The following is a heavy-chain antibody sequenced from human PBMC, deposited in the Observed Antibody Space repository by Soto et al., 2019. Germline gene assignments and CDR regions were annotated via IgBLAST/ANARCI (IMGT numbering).Heavy chain of an antibody. CDR1: GFTFSIHW. CDR2: ISGSGGST. Sequence: GGSLRLSCAASGFTFSIHWMHWVRQVPGKGLEWVSAISGSGGSTYYADSVKGRFTIPRDNSKNTLYLQMNSLRAEDTAVYYCAKVFRPYGDPRRGAFDIWGQGTMVTVSS. CDR3: AKVFRPYGDPRRGAFDI. J-gene: IGHJ3*02. D-gene: IGHD4-17*01. V-gene: IGHV3-23*01.